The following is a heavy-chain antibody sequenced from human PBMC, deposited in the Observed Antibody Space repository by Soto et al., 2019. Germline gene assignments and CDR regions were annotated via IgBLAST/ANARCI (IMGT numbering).Heavy chain of an antibody. CDR1: GCTFTSYG. CDR2: ISAYNGNT. CDR3: ARMGDIVVVTAGWFDP. D-gene: IGHD2-21*02. V-gene: IGHV1-18*01. J-gene: IGHJ5*02. Sequence: ASVKVSCKASGCTFTSYGISWVRQAPGQGLEWMGWISAYNGNTNYAQKLQGRVTMTTDTSTSTAYMELRSLRSDDTAVYYCARMGDIVVVTAGWFDPWGQGTLVTVSS.